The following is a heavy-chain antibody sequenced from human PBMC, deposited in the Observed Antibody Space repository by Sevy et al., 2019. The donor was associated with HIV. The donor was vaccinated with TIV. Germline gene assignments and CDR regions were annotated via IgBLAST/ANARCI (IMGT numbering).Heavy chain of an antibody. CDR1: GFTPSTYG. Sequence: GGSLRLSCAASGFTPSTYGMHWVRQAPGKGLEWVAVIGYDGSNKYYADSVKGRFTISRDNSKNTLFLQMDSLRAEDTAVYYCARDRRRYGDYLLAYFDSWGQGTLVTVSS. CDR2: IGYDGSNK. CDR3: ARDRRRYGDYLLAYFDS. V-gene: IGHV3-33*01. J-gene: IGHJ4*02. D-gene: IGHD4-17*01.